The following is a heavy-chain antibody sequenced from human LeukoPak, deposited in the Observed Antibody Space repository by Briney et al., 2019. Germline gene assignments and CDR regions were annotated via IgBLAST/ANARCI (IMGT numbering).Heavy chain of an antibody. D-gene: IGHD4-17*01. CDR2: ISGSGGST. Sequence: PGGSLRLSCAATGFTFSGYVMTWVRQPPGKGLQWVADISGSGGSTYYADSVKGRFSISRDNSKNTLYLQMNSLRAEDTAVYYCAKGRGRLRSYFDYWGQGTLVTVSS. V-gene: IGHV3-23*01. CDR1: GFTFSGYV. J-gene: IGHJ4*02. CDR3: AKGRGRLRSYFDY.